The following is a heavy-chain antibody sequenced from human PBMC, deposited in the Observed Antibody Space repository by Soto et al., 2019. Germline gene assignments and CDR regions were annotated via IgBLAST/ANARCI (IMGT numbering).Heavy chain of an antibody. D-gene: IGHD2-8*01. CDR3: AREGGYCTNGVCYSTYGMDV. J-gene: IGHJ6*02. CDR2: FSAYNGNT. V-gene: IGHV1-18*04. CDR1: GYTFTNYG. Sequence: ASVKVSCKASGYTFTNYGISWVRQAPGQGLEWMGWFSAYNGNTDYAQKVQGRVTITTDTSTTTAYMELSSLRSEDTAVYYCAREGGYCTNGVCYSTYGMDVWGQGTTVTVSS.